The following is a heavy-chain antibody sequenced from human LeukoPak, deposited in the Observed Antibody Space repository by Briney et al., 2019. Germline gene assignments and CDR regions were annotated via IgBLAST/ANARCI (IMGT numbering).Heavy chain of an antibody. CDR1: GYSISSGYF. D-gene: IGHD5-18*01. J-gene: IGHJ4*02. CDR2: IYQSETA. CDR3: AREIGPRQLHLWGSAFDY. V-gene: IGHV4-38-2*02. Sequence: PSETLSLTCTVSGYSISSGYFWGWMRQPPGKGLEWIGSIYQSETAHYNPSLKSRVTISVDTSKNQFSLKLRSVMAADTAMYYCAREIGPRQLHLWGSAFDYWGQGTLVTVSS.